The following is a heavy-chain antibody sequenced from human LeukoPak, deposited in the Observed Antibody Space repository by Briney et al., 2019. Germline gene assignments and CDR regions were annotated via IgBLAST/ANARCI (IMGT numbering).Heavy chain of an antibody. D-gene: IGHD3-3*01. J-gene: IGHJ4*02. CDR2: IRYDGSNK. V-gene: IGHV3-30*02. CDR3: AKDEPYYDFWSGHPDY. Sequence: GGSLRLSCAASGFTFSSYGMHWVRQAPGKGLEWVAFIRYDGSNKYYADSVKGRFTISRDKSKNTLYLQMNSLRAEDTAVYYCAKDEPYYDFWSGHPDYWGQGTLVTVSS. CDR1: GFTFSSYG.